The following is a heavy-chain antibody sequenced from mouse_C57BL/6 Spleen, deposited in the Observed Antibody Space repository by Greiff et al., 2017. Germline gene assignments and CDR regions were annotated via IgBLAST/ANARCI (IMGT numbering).Heavy chain of an antibody. D-gene: IGHD1-1*01. CDR2: IDPSDSYT. CDR3: ARRDYYGRYFDV. J-gene: IGHJ1*03. CDR1: GYTFTSYW. V-gene: IGHV1-69*01. Sequence: QVQLQQPGAELVMPGASVKLSCKASGYTFTSYWMHWVKQRPGQGLEWIGEIDPSDSYTNYNQKFKGKSTLTVDKSSSTAYMQLSRLTSEDAAVYYCARRDYYGRYFDVWGTGTTVTGSS.